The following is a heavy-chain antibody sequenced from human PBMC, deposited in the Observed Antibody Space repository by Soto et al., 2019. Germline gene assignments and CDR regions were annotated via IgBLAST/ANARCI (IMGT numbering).Heavy chain of an antibody. CDR2: ISYDGSNK. CDR3: AKAACSGGSCPHYYYYGMDV. V-gene: IGHV3-30*18. CDR1: GFTFSSYG. Sequence: GGCLRLYCAASGFTFSSYGMHWVRQAPGKGLEWVAVISYDGSNKYYADSVKGRLTISRDNSKNTLYLQMNSLRAEDTAVYYCAKAACSGGSCPHYYYYGMDVWGQGTTVTVSS. D-gene: IGHD2-15*01. J-gene: IGHJ6*02.